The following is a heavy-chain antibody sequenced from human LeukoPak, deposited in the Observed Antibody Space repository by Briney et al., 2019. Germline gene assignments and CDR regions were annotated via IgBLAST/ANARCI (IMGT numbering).Heavy chain of an antibody. Sequence: SVKVSCKASGGTFSSYAISWVRQAPGQGLEWMGGIIPIFGTANYAQKFQGRVTITTDESTSTAYMELSSLRSEDTAVYYCARDGGLSLAARPDWYFDLWGRGTLVTVSS. CDR2: IIPIFGTA. J-gene: IGHJ2*01. D-gene: IGHD6-6*01. CDR1: GGTFSSYA. V-gene: IGHV1-69*05. CDR3: ARDGGLSLAARPDWYFDL.